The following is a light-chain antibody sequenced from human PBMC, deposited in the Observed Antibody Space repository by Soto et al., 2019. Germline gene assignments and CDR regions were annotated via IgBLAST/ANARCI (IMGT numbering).Light chain of an antibody. CDR1: QSIGTY. J-gene: IGKJ2*01. Sequence: DIQMTQSPSSLPASVGDRISITCRASQSIGTYLSWYQQKPGKAPKLLINGASNLQSAVPSRFSGSGSETGFTLTISSLQPEDFATYYCQQSFSAPRTFGQGTKVEIK. CDR3: QQSFSAPRT. V-gene: IGKV1-39*01. CDR2: GAS.